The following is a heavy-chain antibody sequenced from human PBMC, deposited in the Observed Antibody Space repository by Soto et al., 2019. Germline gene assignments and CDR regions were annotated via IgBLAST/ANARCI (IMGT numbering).Heavy chain of an antibody. CDR3: AKIQCSGGSCYAVLVYYYYYMDV. J-gene: IGHJ6*03. V-gene: IGHV3-23*01. CDR2: ISGSGGST. Sequence: EVQLLESGGGLVQPGGSLRLSCAASGFTFSSYAMSWVRQAPGKGLEWVSAISGSGGSTYYADSVKGRFTISRDNSKNTLYLQMDSLRAEDTAVYYCAKIQCSGGSCYAVLVYYYYYMDVWGKGTTVTVSS. D-gene: IGHD2-15*01. CDR1: GFTFSSYA.